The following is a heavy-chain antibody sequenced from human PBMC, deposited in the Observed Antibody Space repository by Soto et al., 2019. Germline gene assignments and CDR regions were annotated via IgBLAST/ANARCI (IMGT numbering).Heavy chain of an antibody. CDR1: GYSFTSYY. V-gene: IGHV1-46*01. D-gene: IGHD6-19*01. CDR3: ARGLAVAYSPALL. Sequence: QVQLVQSGAEVKKPGASVKVSCKASGYSFTSYYMHWVRQAPGQGLEWMGLINPGGGRTSYAQKLHGRVTMTRDTSTRTVYMELSSLRSEDTAVYYCARGLAVAYSPALLWGQGTLVTVSS. J-gene: IGHJ4*02. CDR2: INPGGGRT.